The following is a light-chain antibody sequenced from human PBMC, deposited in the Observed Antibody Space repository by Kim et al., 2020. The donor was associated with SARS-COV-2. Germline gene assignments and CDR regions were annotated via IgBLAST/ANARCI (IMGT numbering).Light chain of an antibody. J-gene: IGKJ2*01. CDR1: QHVYKGY. CDR3: QQNGSSPPYT. Sequence: SPGEGATPPCTAGQHVYKGYVAWYQQRRGQAPRLLIYQTSNRAAGIPAKFSGGGAGTDFTFTISRLEQEDFAVYYCQQNGSSPPYTFGQGTKLEIK. V-gene: IGKV3-20*01. CDR2: QTS.